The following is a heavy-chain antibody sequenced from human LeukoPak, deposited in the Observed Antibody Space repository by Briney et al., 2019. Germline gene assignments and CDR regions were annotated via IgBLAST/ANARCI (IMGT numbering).Heavy chain of an antibody. D-gene: IGHD3-10*01. CDR2: ISSGSTI. CDR3: AAGPTSPPYYYGSGSYYRNDAFDI. V-gene: IGHV3-48*03. CDR1: GFTFSSYE. J-gene: IGHJ3*02. Sequence: PGGSLRLSCAASGFTFSSYEMNWVRQAPGKGLEWVSYISSGSTIYYADSVKGRFTISRDNAKNSLYLQMNSLRAEDTAVYYCAAGPTSPPYYYGSGSYYRNDAFDIWGQGTMVTVSS.